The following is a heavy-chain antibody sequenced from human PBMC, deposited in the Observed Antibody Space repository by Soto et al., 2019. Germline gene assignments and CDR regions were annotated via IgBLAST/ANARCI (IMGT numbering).Heavy chain of an antibody. CDR1: GGSISSYY. Sequence: QVQLQESGPGLVKPSETLSLTCTVSGGSISSYYWSWIRQPPGKGLEWIGYIYYSGSTNYNPSLKSRVTISVDTSKNRFSLKLSSVTAADTAVYYCARDVGYCISTSCYSWFDPWGQGTLVTVSS. J-gene: IGHJ5*02. D-gene: IGHD2-2*02. V-gene: IGHV4-59*01. CDR2: IYYSGST. CDR3: ARDVGYCISTSCYSWFDP.